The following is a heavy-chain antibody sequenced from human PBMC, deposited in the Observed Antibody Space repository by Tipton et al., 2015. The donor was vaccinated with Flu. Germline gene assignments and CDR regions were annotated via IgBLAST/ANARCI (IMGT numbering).Heavy chain of an antibody. D-gene: IGHD2-8*01. CDR1: GFTFSSYG. Sequence: SLRLSCAASGFTFSSYGMHWVRQAPGKGLEWVAVIWYDGSNKNYADSVKGRFTISRDKSKNTLFLQMNSLRAEDTAVYYCARLYCANGVCFPHFGAFDIWGQGTMVTVSS. V-gene: IGHV3-33*01. J-gene: IGHJ3*02. CDR2: IWYDGSNK. CDR3: ARLYCANGVCFPHFGAFDI.